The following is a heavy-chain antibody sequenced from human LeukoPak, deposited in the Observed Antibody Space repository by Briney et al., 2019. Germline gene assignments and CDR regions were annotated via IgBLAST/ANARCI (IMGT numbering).Heavy chain of an antibody. CDR3: ARAPPVDGSYYPPDAFDI. J-gene: IGHJ3*02. CDR1: GGTFSSYA. V-gene: IGHV1-69*13. CDR2: IIPIFGTA. Sequence: SVKVSCKASGGTFSSYAISWVRQAPGQGLEWMGGIIPIFGTANYAQKFQGRVTITADESTSTAYMELSSLRSEDTAVYYCARAPPVDGSYYPPDAFDIWGQGTMVTVSS. D-gene: IGHD1-26*01.